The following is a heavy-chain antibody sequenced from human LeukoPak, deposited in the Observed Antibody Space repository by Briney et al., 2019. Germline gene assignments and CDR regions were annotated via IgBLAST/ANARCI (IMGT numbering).Heavy chain of an antibody. Sequence: PGGSLRLSCAASGFTFSNAWMSWVRQAPGKGLEWVGRIKSKTDGGTTDYAAPVKGRFTISRDDSKNTLYLQMNSLKTENTAVYYCTTEYCSGGSCYSGHNYFDYWGQGTLVTVSS. V-gene: IGHV3-15*01. CDR3: TTEYCSGGSCYSGHNYFDY. J-gene: IGHJ4*02. D-gene: IGHD2-15*01. CDR2: IKSKTDGGTT. CDR1: GFTFSNAW.